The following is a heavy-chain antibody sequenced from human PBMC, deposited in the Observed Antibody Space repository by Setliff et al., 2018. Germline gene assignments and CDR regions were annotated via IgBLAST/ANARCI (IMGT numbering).Heavy chain of an antibody. D-gene: IGHD3-22*01. J-gene: IGHJ6*03. CDR1: GFTFSRYA. CDR3: ARLALTGYDSSGYYYALDYYYYMDV. V-gene: IGHV3-30*07. CDR2: IPYDASNE. Sequence: GGSLRLSCAVSGFTFSRYAMNWVRQAPGKGLEWVAVIPYDASNEYYADSVKGRFTISRDNSKNTLYLQMNSLRAEDTAVYYCARLALTGYDSSGYYYALDYYYYMDVWGKGTTVTVSS.